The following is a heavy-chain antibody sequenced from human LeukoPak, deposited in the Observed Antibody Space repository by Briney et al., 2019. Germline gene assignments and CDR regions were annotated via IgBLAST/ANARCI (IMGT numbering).Heavy chain of an antibody. CDR2: ISWNSGSI. CDR1: AFTFSTYW. Sequence: PGRSLRLSCAASAFTFSTYWMHWVRQAPGKGLEWVSGISWNSGSIGYADSVKGRFTISRDNAKNSLYLQMNSLRAEDTALYYCGTEVSWGQGTLVTVSS. CDR3: GTEVS. V-gene: IGHV3-9*01. J-gene: IGHJ4*02.